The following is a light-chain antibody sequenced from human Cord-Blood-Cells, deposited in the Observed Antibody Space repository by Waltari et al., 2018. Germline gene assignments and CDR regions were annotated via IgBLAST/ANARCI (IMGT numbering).Light chain of an antibody. CDR3: QQYNNWPT. CDR1: QSVSSN. Sequence: EIVMTQSPATLSVSPGERATLSCRASQSVSSNLAWYQQKPGQAPRLLIYGASTRATGIPASFSGSGSGTEFTLTISSLQSEDFAVCYCQQYNNWPTFGPGTKVDIK. J-gene: IGKJ3*01. CDR2: GAS. V-gene: IGKV3-15*01.